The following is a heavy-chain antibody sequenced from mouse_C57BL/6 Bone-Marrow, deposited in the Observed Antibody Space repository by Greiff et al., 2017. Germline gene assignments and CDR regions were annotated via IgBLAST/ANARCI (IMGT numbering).Heavy chain of an antibody. D-gene: IGHD1-1*01. CDR3: ARKNYYGSSYEYLDY. J-gene: IGHJ2*01. CDR2: IWTGGGT. V-gene: IGHV2-9-1*01. Sequence: QVQLKESGPGLVAPSQSLSLTCTVSGFSLTSYAISWVRQTPGKGLEWLGVIWTGGGTTYNSALKSRLGISKDNSKSQVFLKMNRQQTEDTARYYCARKNYYGSSYEYLDYWGQGTTLTVSS. CDR1: GFSLTSYA.